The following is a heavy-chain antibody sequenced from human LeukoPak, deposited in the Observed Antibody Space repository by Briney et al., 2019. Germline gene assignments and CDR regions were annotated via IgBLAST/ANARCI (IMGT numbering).Heavy chain of an antibody. J-gene: IGHJ1*01. V-gene: IGHV3-7*01. CDR2: IKQDGSEK. CDR3: ARAHIVGATPQYFHH. D-gene: IGHD1-26*01. CDR1: GFTFSSYW. Sequence: TGGSLRLSCAASGFTFSSYWMSWVRQAPGKGLEWVANIKQDGSEKYYVDSVKGRFTISRDNAKNSLYLQMNSLRAEDTAVYYCARAHIVGATPQYFHHWGQGTLVTVSS.